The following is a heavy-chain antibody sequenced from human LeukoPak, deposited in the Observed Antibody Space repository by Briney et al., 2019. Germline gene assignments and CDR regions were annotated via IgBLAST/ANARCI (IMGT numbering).Heavy chain of an antibody. V-gene: IGHV4-34*01. CDR1: GGSFSGYY. J-gene: IGHJ6*03. D-gene: IGHD5-24*01. Sequence: SETLSLTCAVYGGSFSGYYWSWIRQPPGKGLEWIGEINHSGSTNYNPSLKSRVTISVDTSKNQFSLKLSSVTAADTAVYYCARGPRERYYYYMDVWGKGTTVTVSS. CDR3: ARGPRERYYYYMDV. CDR2: INHSGST.